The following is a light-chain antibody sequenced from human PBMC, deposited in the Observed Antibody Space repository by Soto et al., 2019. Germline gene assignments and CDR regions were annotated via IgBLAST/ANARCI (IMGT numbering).Light chain of an antibody. CDR3: LQANSFPWT. Sequence: DIQMTQSPSSVSASVGDRLTITCRASQGIRSWLAWYQQKPGKAPKLLIYGASSLQSGVPPRFSGSGSGTDFTLTISSLQPDDFATYFCLQANSFPWTFGQGTKVEMK. J-gene: IGKJ1*01. V-gene: IGKV1-12*02. CDR1: QGIRSW. CDR2: GAS.